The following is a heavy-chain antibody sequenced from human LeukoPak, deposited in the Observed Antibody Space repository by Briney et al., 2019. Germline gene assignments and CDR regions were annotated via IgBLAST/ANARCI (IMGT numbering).Heavy chain of an antibody. D-gene: IGHD5-12*01. Sequence: PGGSLRLSCAASGFTFSSYGMHWVRQAPGKGLEWVAVISYDGSNKYYADSVKGRFTISRDNAKNTLYLQMNSLRVEDTAVYYCAREGRVSGYDFDCWGQGTLVTVSS. V-gene: IGHV3-30*03. CDR1: GFTFSSYG. CDR2: ISYDGSNK. CDR3: AREGRVSGYDFDC. J-gene: IGHJ4*02.